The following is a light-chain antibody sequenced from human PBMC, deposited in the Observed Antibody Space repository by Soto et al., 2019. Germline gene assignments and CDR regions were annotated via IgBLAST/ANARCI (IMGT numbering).Light chain of an antibody. CDR3: QQYSSWPPYT. CDR1: QSISNN. CDR2: VVS. Sequence: EIVMTQSPATLSVSPGERATLSCRASQSISNNLAWYQQKPGQAPRLLIYVVSTRATEVPDRFSGSGSGTEFTLTISSLQSEDFAIYYCQQYSSWPPYTFGQGTKLEIK. J-gene: IGKJ2*01. V-gene: IGKV3-15*01.